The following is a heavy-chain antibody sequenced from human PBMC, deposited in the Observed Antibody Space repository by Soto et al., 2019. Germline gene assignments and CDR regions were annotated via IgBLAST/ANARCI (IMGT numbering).Heavy chain of an antibody. CDR1: GFSVSNYG. CDR3: ARGKAWTDEAFDI. J-gene: IGHJ3*02. CDR2: VWKDGNTK. Sequence: QVQLVESGGGVVQPGQSLRLSCAASGFSVSNYGMHWVRQAPGKGLEWVAVVWKDGNTKHYGDSVKGRFTISRDNSKNTLELQMSSLRGEDTAVYYCARGKAWTDEAFDIWGQGTMVTVSS. D-gene: IGHD5-12*01. V-gene: IGHV3-33*01.